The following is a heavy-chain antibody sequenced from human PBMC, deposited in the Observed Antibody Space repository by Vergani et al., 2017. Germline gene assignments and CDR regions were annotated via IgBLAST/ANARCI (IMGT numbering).Heavy chain of an antibody. CDR3: AKAGGSSPYFDY. J-gene: IGHJ4*02. D-gene: IGHD1-26*01. Sequence: EVQLVESGGGLVQPFLSLLLSFSSSGFTFYSSALPWFLQAPGKFLDWVSVLRWNSGLIGSADSVKGRFTISRDNAKNSLYLQMNSLRAEDTALYYCAKAGGSSPYFDYWGQGTLVTVSS. CDR1: GFTFYSSA. CDR2: LRWNSGLI. V-gene: IGHV3-9*01.